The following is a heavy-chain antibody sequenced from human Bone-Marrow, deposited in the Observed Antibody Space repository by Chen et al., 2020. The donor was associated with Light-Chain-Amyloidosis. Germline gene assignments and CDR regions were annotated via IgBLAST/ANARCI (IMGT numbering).Heavy chain of an antibody. D-gene: IGHD4-17*01. V-gene: IGHV3-20*01. CDR1: GFTFDDFV. CDR3: VRGTVTTRYFDY. CDR2: INLNGVSP. J-gene: IGHJ4*02. Sequence: EVQLVESGGGVVRHGGSLRLSCAASGFTFDDFVMSWVRQVPGKGLDWVYGINLNGVSPGYSAXVXXXXXXXXXXXXXXXXXXXXXXXXXXTALYYCVRGTVTTRYFDYWGQGILVTVSS.